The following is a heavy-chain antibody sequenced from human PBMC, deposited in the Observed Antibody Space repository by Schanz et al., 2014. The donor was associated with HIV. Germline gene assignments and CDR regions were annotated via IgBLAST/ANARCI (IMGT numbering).Heavy chain of an antibody. J-gene: IGHJ4*03. Sequence: QVQLVQSGAEVKKPGSSVKVSCKASGGTFSRHAINWVRQAPGQGLEWMGGIIPIFGTANYAQKFQGRVTLTTDTSTNTAYMELRSLRSDDTAVYYCAKGQDWPGPQLDHWGHGSLVIVSS. CDR2: IIPIFGTA. D-gene: IGHD3-9*01. V-gene: IGHV1-69*06. CDR3: AKGQDWPGPQLDH. CDR1: GGTFSRHA.